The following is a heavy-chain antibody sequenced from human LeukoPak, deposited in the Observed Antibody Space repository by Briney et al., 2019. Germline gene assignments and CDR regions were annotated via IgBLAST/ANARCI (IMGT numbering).Heavy chain of an antibody. Sequence: GGSLRLSCAASGFTVSNNYMSWVRQAPGKGLEWVSYISSSGRTISYADSVKGRFTISRDNAEKSLYLQMNSLRAEDTALYYCHFYDSSGLYITHYWGQGTLVTVSS. CDR2: ISSSGRTI. CDR3: HFYDSSGLYITHY. J-gene: IGHJ4*02. CDR1: GFTVSNNY. D-gene: IGHD3-22*01. V-gene: IGHV3-11*04.